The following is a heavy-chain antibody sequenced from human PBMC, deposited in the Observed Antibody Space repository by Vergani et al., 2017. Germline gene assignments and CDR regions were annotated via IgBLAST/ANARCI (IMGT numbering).Heavy chain of an antibody. CDR3: ARPLRGGLKVTGMDV. Sequence: EVQLVQSGAEVKTPGESLRISCKGSGYSFTSYWISWVRQMPGKGLEWMGRIDPSDSYTNYSPSFQGHVTISADKSISTAYLQWSSLKASDTAMYCCARPLRGGLKVTGMDVWGQGTTVTVSS. CDR2: IDPSDSYT. D-gene: IGHD3-10*01. J-gene: IGHJ6*02. CDR1: GYSFTSYW. V-gene: IGHV5-10-1*01.